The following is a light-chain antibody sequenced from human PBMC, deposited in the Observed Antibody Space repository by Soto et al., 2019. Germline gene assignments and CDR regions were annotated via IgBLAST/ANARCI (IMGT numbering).Light chain of an antibody. CDR3: HSRA. CDR2: GAS. Sequence: EIVMTQSPATLSVSPGERATLSCRASQSVSSNLAWYQQKPGQAPRLLIYGASTRATGIPARFSGSGSGTEFTLTISSLQSEDFATYFCHSRAFGQGTRL. V-gene: IGKV3-15*01. J-gene: IGKJ5*01. CDR1: QSVSSN.